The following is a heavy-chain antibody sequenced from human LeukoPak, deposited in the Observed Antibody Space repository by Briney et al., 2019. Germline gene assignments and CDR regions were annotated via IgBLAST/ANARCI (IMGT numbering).Heavy chain of an antibody. CDR2: IGIDGSNK. Sequence: LAGGTLRLSCAASGFTFNNYDITWVRQAPGKGREWAAFIGIDGSNKYYADSVKGRFTIPRDNSKNTLYLKMNSLRAEDTAVYYCAKDRVIVGASNFDCWGQGTLVTVSS. CDR3: AKDRVIVGASNFDC. D-gene: IGHD1-26*01. J-gene: IGHJ4*02. V-gene: IGHV3-30*02. CDR1: GFTFNNYD.